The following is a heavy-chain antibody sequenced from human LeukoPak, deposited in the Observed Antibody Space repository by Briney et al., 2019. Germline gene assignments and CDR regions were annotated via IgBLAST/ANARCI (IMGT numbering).Heavy chain of an antibody. J-gene: IGHJ3*02. CDR3: ARQGITMLRGVIIKGAFDI. D-gene: IGHD3-10*01. V-gene: IGHV5-51*01. Sequence: GESLKISCKGSGYSFTSYWIGWVRQMPGKGLEWMGIIYPGDSDTRYSPSFQGQVTISADKSISTAYLQWSSLKASDTAMYYCARQGITMLRGVIIKGAFDIWGQGTMVTVSS. CDR1: GYSFTSYW. CDR2: IYPGDSDT.